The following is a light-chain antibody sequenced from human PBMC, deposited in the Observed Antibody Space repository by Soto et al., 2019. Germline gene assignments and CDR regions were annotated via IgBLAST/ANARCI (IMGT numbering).Light chain of an antibody. Sequence: QLVLTQPPSASRTPGHRVTISCSGSSSNIGRNPVYWYQQVPGTAPKLLFYTNDQRPSGVPDRFSGSKSGTSASLAISGLRSEDEADYYCAAWDDSLSGPVFGGGTKLTVL. J-gene: IGLJ3*02. V-gene: IGLV1-47*02. CDR3: AAWDDSLSGPV. CDR1: SSNIGRNP. CDR2: TND.